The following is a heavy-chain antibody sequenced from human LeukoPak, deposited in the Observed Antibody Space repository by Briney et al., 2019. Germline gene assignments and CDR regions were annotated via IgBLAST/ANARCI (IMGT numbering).Heavy chain of an antibody. CDR3: AKDLGYGDVDY. CDR1: GFTFSSYA. CDR2: ISGSGGSA. D-gene: IGHD4/OR15-4a*01. Sequence: GGSLRLSCAASGFTFSSYAMSWVRQAPGKGLEWVSAISGSGGSAYYADSVKGRFTISRDNSKNTLCLQMNSLRAEDTAVYYCAKDLGYGDVDYWGQGTLVTVSS. J-gene: IGHJ4*02. V-gene: IGHV3-23*01.